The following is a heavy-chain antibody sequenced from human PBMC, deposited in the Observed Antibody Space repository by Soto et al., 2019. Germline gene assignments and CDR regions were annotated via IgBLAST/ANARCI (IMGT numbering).Heavy chain of an antibody. J-gene: IGHJ3*02. CDR3: AKDFVCRNGVYHRVDI. CDR1: GFIFSEHA. V-gene: IGHV3-23*01. D-gene: IGHD2-8*01. Sequence: PEGSLRHSCSASGFIFSEHAMTWVRQAPGKGLEWVSVIGGAGSNIHYADSVEGRFTVSRDDSKNTLYLRMDSLRVEDTAVYYCAKDFVCRNGVYHRVDICVPGTKAT. CDR2: IGGAGSNI.